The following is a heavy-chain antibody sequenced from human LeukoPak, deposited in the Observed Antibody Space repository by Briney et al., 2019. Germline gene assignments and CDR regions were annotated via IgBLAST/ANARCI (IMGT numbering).Heavy chain of an antibody. CDR2: IWYDGSNK. D-gene: IGHD3-22*01. J-gene: IGHJ4*02. V-gene: IGHV3-30*02. CDR1: GFTFSSYG. Sequence: GGSLRLSCAASGFTFSSYGMHWVRQAPGKGLEWVAFIWYDGSNKYYADSVKGRFTISRDNSKNTLYLQMNSLRAEDTAVYYCAKGTSSGPDYWGQGTLVTVSS. CDR3: AKGTSSGPDY.